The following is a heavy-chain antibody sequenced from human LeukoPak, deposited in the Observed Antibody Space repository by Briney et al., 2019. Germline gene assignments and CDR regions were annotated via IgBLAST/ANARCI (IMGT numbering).Heavy chain of an antibody. V-gene: IGHV3-30-3*01. CDR3: ARGQWLAPDY. CDR2: ISYDGSNK. Sequence: GGSLRLSCAASGFTFSSYAMHWVRQAPGKGLEWVAVISYDGSNKYYADTVKGRFTISRDNSKNTLYLQMNSLRAEDTAVYYCARGQWLAPDYWGQGTLVTVSS. CDR1: GFTFSSYA. J-gene: IGHJ4*02. D-gene: IGHD6-19*01.